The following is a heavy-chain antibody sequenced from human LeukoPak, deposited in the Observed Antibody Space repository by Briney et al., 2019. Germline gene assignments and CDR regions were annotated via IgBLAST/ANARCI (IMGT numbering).Heavy chain of an antibody. CDR1: GFTFSTYP. CDR2: ISYDGNNK. Sequence: SGGSLRLSCAASGFTFSTYPMHWVRQAPGKGLEWVAVISYDGNNKYYLDSVKGRFTISIDNSKNTLYLQMNSLRAEDTAVYYCASEGCSGGTCYSDYWGQGTLVTVSS. CDR3: ASEGCSGGTCYSDY. D-gene: IGHD2-15*01. V-gene: IGHV3-30-3*01. J-gene: IGHJ4*02.